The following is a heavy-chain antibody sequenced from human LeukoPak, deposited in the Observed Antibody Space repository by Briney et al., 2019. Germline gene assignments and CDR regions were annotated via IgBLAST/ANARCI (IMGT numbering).Heavy chain of an antibody. CDR2: ISGSGGST. J-gene: IGHJ4*01. V-gene: IGHV3-23*01. CDR3: ARDGTAAGLYFDL. Sequence: PGGSLRLSCAASGFTFSSYAMSWVRQAPGKGLEWVSAISGSGGSTYYADSVKGRFTISRDNSKNTLYLQMNSLRAEDTAVYYCARDGTAAGLYFDLWGQGTLVTVSS. CDR1: GFTFSSYA. D-gene: IGHD6-13*01.